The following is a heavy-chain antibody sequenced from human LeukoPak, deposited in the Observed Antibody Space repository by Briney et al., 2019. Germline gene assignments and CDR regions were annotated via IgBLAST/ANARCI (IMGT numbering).Heavy chain of an antibody. CDR1: GGSISSYY. CDR2: IYNRGSNT. J-gene: IGHJ3*02. Sequence: PETLSLTCTVSGGSISSYYWSWIRQPPEKGLEWIGYIYNRGSNTNYNPSLKSRVTISVDMSKNQFSLKLRSVTAADTAVYFCARDRPGIAVAGDAFDIWGRGTMVTVSS. V-gene: IGHV4-59*01. D-gene: IGHD6-19*01. CDR3: ARDRPGIAVAGDAFDI.